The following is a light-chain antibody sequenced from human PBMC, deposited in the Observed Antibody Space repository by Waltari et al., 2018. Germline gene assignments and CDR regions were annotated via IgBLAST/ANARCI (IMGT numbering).Light chain of an antibody. Sequence: YQENPAKVPNRLIYYTIKRPSGYSSRFSGSKAGNTASLTISGLQADDEADYYCSSYTNTYAVGVCGGGTKLTVL. J-gene: IGLJ3*02. CDR3: SSYTNTYAVGV. CDR2: YTI. V-gene: IGLV2-14*04.